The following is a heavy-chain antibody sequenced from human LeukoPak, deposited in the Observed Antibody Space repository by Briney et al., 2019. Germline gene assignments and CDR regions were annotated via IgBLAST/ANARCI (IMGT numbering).Heavy chain of an antibody. CDR2: ISFDGSNK. D-gene: IGHD3-10*01. V-gene: IGHV3-30*10. CDR3: ATSLRGVPDY. CDR1: GFTFSSYA. Sequence: PGRSLRLSCAASGFTFSSYALHWVRQAPGKGLEWVAVISFDGSNKYYTDSVKGRFTISRDNPKNTLFLQMSSLRAEDTAVYYCATSLRGVPDYWGQGTLVTVSS. J-gene: IGHJ4*02.